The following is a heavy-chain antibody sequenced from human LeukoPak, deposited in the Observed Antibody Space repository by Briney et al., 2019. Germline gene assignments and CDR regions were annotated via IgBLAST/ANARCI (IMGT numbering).Heavy chain of an antibody. V-gene: IGHV1-2*02. CDR2: INPNSGGT. CDR1: GYTFTGYY. Sequence: GASVKVSCKASGYTFTGYYMHWVRQAPGQGLEWMGWINPNSGGTNYAQKFQGRVTMTRDTSISTAYMELSRLRSDDTAVYYCARDGKARYYDSSGYSDFDYWGQGTLVTVSS. J-gene: IGHJ4*02. CDR3: ARDGKARYYDSSGYSDFDY. D-gene: IGHD3-22*01.